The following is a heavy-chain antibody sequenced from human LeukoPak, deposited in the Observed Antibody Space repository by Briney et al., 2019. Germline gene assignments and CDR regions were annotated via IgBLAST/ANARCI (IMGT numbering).Heavy chain of an antibody. D-gene: IGHD3-22*01. J-gene: IGHJ4*02. CDR2: IGTSGSIM. Sequence: GGSLRLSCAASGFTFSSYEMNWVRQAPGKGLEWVSYIGTSGSIMSHADSVKGRFTISRDNAKNSLYLQMNSLRAEDTAVYYCARRGFYDTSGYLFDYWGQGTLVTVSS. CDR1: GFTFSSYE. CDR3: ARRGFYDTSGYLFDY. V-gene: IGHV3-48*03.